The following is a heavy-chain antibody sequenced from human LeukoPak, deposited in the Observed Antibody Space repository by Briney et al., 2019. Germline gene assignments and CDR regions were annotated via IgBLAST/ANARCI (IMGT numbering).Heavy chain of an antibody. CDR1: GFTFSSYA. J-gene: IGHJ4*02. V-gene: IGHV3-23*01. D-gene: IGHD3-22*01. Sequence: GGSLRLSCAASGFTFSSYAMSWVRHAPGKGLEWVSAISGSGGSTYYADSVKGRFTISRDNSKNTLYLQMNSLRAEDTAVYYCAKDLGSYDSSGYLKSSHNFDYWGQGTLVTVSS. CDR2: ISGSGGST. CDR3: AKDLGSYDSSGYLKSSHNFDY.